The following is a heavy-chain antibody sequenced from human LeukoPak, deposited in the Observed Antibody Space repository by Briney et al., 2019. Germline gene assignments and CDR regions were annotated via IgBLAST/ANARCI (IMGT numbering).Heavy chain of an antibody. CDR2: ITGSTTWT. J-gene: IGHJ2*01. Sequence: PGGSLRLSCEASGISFGTFGMAWVRQAPGKGLQLVSGITGSTTWTYYAASVKGRFTVSRDNSQNTLYLQMNSLRADDTAVYYCARELVSSGTGYFDLWGRGTLVTVSS. CDR1: GISFGTFG. V-gene: IGHV3-23*01. D-gene: IGHD3-10*02. CDR3: ARELVSSGTGYFDL.